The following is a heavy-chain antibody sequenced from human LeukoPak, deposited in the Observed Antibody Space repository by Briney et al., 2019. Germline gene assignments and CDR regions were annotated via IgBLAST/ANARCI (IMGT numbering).Heavy chain of an antibody. Sequence: GGSLRLSCAAAGFTFSSYSMNWVRQPPGKGLEWVSSISSSTSIYYADSVKGRFTISRDNAKNSLYLQMNSLRAEDTAVYYCARGPGAYCSGGSCYMDVWGKGTTVTVSS. J-gene: IGHJ6*03. D-gene: IGHD2-15*01. CDR3: ARGPGAYCSGGSCYMDV. CDR2: ISSSTSI. CDR1: GFTFSSYS. V-gene: IGHV3-21*01.